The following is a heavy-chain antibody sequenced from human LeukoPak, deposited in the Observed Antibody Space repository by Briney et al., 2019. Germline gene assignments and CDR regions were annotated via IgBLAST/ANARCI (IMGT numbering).Heavy chain of an antibody. D-gene: IGHD3/OR15-3a*01. CDR2: INSDGSTT. Sequence: GGSLRLSCAASGFTFSTYWMHWVRQAPGKGLVWVSRINSDGSTTDYADSVKGRFTISRDNAKNTLYLQMSSLRAEDTAVYYCAKARPIFGLVIHADYYYGMDVWGQGTTVTVSS. CDR1: GFTFSTYW. J-gene: IGHJ6*02. CDR3: AKARPIFGLVIHADYYYGMDV. V-gene: IGHV3-74*01.